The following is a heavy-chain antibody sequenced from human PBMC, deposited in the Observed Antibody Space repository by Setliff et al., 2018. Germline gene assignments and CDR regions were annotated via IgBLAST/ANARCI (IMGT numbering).Heavy chain of an antibody. Sequence: GGSLRLSCAASGFTFSSYWMSWVRQAPGKGLEWVANIKQDGSEKYYVDSVKGRFTISRDNAKNSLYMQMNSLRAEDTAVYYCARAPSSSSASWFDPWGQGTLVTVSS. CDR1: GFTFSSYW. CDR2: IKQDGSEK. V-gene: IGHV3-7*01. CDR3: ARAPSSSSASWFDP. D-gene: IGHD6-6*01. J-gene: IGHJ5*02.